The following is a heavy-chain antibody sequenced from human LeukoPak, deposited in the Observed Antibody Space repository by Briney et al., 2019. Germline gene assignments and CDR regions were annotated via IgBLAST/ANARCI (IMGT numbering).Heavy chain of an antibody. CDR1: GYTFTNYY. CDR3: ARVPYCSNGICYTHYYCDY. D-gene: IGHD2-8*01. J-gene: IGHJ4*02. V-gene: IGHV1-46*01. Sequence: GASVTVSCKASGYTFTNYYMHWVRQAPGQGLEWMGVINPSGGSTTYAQKFQGRVTMTRDTSTSTVYMELSSLRSEDTAVYYCARVPYCSNGICYTHYYCDYWGQGTLVTVSS. CDR2: INPSGGST.